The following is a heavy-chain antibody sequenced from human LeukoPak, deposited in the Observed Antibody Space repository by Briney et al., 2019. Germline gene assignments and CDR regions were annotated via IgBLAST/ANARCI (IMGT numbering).Heavy chain of an antibody. Sequence: SETLSLTCSVSGGSVSSGTYYWSWIRQPPGKGLEWIGYIHYSGRTNYNPSLKSRVTILVDTSKNQFSPTLSSVTAADTAVYYCATDSAGIAAVGAFGYWGQGTLVTVSS. CDR3: ATDSAGIAAVGAFGY. V-gene: IGHV4-61*01. CDR1: GGSVSSGTYY. D-gene: IGHD6-13*01. CDR2: IHYSGRT. J-gene: IGHJ4*02.